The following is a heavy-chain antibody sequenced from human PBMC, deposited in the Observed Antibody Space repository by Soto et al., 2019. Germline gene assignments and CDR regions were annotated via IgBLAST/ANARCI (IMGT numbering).Heavy chain of an antibody. Sequence: QVQLVESGGGVVQPGWSLRLSCATSGFTFSSYAMNWVRQAPGKGLEWVAVISYDGSNKYYADSVKGRFTISRDNSKNTLYRQMNSLRGEDTAVYYCASDRGSRNAEYFQHWGQGTLVPVSS. V-gene: IGHV3-30-3*01. D-gene: IGHD3-16*01. CDR2: ISYDGSNK. J-gene: IGHJ1*01. CDR3: ASDRGSRNAEYFQH. CDR1: GFTFSSYA.